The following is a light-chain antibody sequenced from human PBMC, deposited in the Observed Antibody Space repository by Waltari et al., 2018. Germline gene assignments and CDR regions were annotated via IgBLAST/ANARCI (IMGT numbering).Light chain of an antibody. CDR2: CAS. CDR3: QQYNNWPFT. J-gene: IGKJ2*01. V-gene: IGKV3-15*01. Sequence: EIVMTQSPATLSVSPGARATLSCRASQSVDNNLAWYQQNPGQAPRLLIYCASTRATGIAARFSGSGSGTEFTFTISSLQSEDFAVYYCQQYNNWPFTFGRGTKLELK. CDR1: QSVDNN.